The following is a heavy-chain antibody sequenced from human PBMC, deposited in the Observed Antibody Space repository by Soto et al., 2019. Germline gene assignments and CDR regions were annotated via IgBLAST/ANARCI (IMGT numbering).Heavy chain of an antibody. V-gene: IGHV4-59*01. CDR1: GGSISGYY. D-gene: IGHD3-10*01. CDR3: ARVWGGAFDF. J-gene: IGHJ3*01. Sequence: SETLSLTCTVSGGSISGYYWSWIWQPPGKGLEWIGYIYYSGSTNYNPSLKSRVTISVDTSKNQFSLKLSSVTAADTAVYYCARVWGGAFDFWGQGTMVTVSS. CDR2: IYYSGST.